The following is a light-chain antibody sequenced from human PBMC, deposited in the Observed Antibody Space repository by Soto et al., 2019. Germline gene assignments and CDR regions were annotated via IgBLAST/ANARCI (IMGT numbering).Light chain of an antibody. Sequence: EIVLTQSPGTLSLSPGERATLSCRASQSLSSNYLAWYQQKPGQAPRLLIYGASSRASGIPDRFSGSGSGTDFTLTISSLEPEDFAVYYCQQFGSSVTFGQGTRLDIK. CDR1: QSLSSNY. CDR3: QQFGSSVT. CDR2: GAS. V-gene: IGKV3-20*01. J-gene: IGKJ5*01.